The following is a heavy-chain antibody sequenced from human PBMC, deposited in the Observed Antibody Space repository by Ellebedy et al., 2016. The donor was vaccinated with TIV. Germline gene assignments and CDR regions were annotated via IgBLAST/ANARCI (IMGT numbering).Heavy chain of an antibody. CDR1: GFTFSGFG. D-gene: IGHD6-13*01. Sequence: GGSLRLSCTASGFTFSGFGMHWVRQAPGKGLEWVATISYDGNNKHYADSVRGRFTISRDNAKNTLYLQMNSLGPEDTAVFYCAKAREQLATPFDPWGQGTLVTVSS. CDR2: ISYDGNNK. CDR3: AKAREQLATPFDP. J-gene: IGHJ5*02. V-gene: IGHV3-30*18.